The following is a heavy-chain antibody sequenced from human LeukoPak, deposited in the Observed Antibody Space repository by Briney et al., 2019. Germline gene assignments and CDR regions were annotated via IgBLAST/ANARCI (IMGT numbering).Heavy chain of an antibody. Sequence: GGSLRLSCAASGFTFSSYSMNWVRQAPGKGLEWVSYISSSSSTIYYADSVKGRFTISRDNAKNSLYLQMNRLRAEDTAVYYCARVDYDSSGYYGTGYYYYMDVWGKGTTVTVSS. D-gene: IGHD3-22*01. CDR2: ISSSSSTI. V-gene: IGHV3-48*01. CDR3: ARVDYDSSGYYGTGYYYYMDV. CDR1: GFTFSSYS. J-gene: IGHJ6*03.